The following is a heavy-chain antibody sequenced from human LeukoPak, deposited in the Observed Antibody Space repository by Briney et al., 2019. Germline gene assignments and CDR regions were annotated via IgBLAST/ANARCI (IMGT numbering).Heavy chain of an antibody. V-gene: IGHV3-53*01. CDR2: IYSGGST. Sequence: PGGSLTLSCAASGFTVSNSYMGWVRQAPGKGLEWVSVIYSGGSTYYADSVKGRFTISRDNSKNTLYIQMNSLRAEDTAVYYCARAKWRFGSRFDYWGQGTLVSVSS. CDR3: ARAKWRFGSRFDY. J-gene: IGHJ4*02. CDR1: GFTVSNSY. D-gene: IGHD3-10*01.